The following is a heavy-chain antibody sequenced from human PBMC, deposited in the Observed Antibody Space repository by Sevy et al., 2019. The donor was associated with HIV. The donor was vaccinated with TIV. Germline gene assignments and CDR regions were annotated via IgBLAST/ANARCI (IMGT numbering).Heavy chain of an antibody. CDR3: ARAITADWYFDL. CDR2: ISSSSSYI. Sequence: GGCLRLSCAASGFTFSSYSMNWVRQAPGKGLEWVSSISSSSSYIYYADSVKGRFTISRDNAKNSLCLQMNSLRAEDTAVYYCARAITADWYFDLWGRGTLVTVSS. CDR1: GFTFSSYS. V-gene: IGHV3-21*01. J-gene: IGHJ2*01. D-gene: IGHD1-20*01.